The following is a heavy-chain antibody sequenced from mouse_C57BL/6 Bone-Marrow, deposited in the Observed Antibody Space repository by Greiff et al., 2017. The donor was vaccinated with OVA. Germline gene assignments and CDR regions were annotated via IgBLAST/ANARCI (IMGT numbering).Heavy chain of an antibody. CDR3: SSRGYSNYGYFDV. D-gene: IGHD2-5*01. J-gene: IGHJ1*03. V-gene: IGHV1-72*01. CDR2: IDPSSGGT. Sequence: VQLQQPGAELVKPGASVKLSCKASGYTFTSYWMHWVKQRPGRGLEWIGRIDPSSGGTKYNEKFKSKATLTVDKPSSTAYMQLSSLTSDDSTVVYYSSRGYSNYGYFDVWGTGTTVTVSS. CDR1: GYTFTSYW.